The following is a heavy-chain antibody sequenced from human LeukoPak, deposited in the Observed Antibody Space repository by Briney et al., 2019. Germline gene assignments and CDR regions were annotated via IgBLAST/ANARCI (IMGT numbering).Heavy chain of an antibody. V-gene: IGHV1-18*01. CDR1: GYTFTSYG. J-gene: IGHJ4*02. CDR3: ARGGYLGATKYYFDY. D-gene: IGHD1-26*01. Sequence: GASVKVSCKASGYTFTSYGISWVRQAPGQGLEWMGWISAYNGNTNYAQKLQGRVTVTTDTSTSTAYKELRSLRSDDTAVYYCARGGYLGATKYYFDYWGQGTLVTVSS. CDR2: ISAYNGNT.